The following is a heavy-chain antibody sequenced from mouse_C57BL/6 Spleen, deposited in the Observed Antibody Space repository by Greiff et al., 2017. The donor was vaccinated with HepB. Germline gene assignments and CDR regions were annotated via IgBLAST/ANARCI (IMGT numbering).Heavy chain of an antibody. D-gene: IGHD1-2*01. V-gene: IGHV1-82*01. CDR2: IYPGDGDT. CDR1: GYAFSSSW. Sequence: QVQLQQSGPELVKPGASVKISCKASGYAFSSSWMNWVKQRPGKGLEWIGRIYPGDGDTNYNGKFKGKATLTADKSSSTAYMQLSSLTSEDSAVYFCARVLLSYYFDYWGQGTTLTVSS. CDR3: ARVLLSYYFDY. J-gene: IGHJ2*01.